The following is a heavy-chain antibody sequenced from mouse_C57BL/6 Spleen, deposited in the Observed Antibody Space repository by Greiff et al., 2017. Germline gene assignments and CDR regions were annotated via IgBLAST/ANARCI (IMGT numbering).Heavy chain of an antibody. J-gene: IGHJ2*01. V-gene: IGHV1-64*01. D-gene: IGHD1-1*01. CDR2: IHPNSGST. CDR1: GYTFTSYW. Sequence: VQLQQPGAELVKPGASVKLSCKASGYTFTSYWMHWVKQRPGQGLEWIGMIHPNSGSTNYNEKFKSKATLTVDKSSSTAYMQLSSLTSEDSAVYYCARSGYYYGSSYLLYFDYWGQGTTLTVSS. CDR3: ARSGYYYGSSYLLYFDY.